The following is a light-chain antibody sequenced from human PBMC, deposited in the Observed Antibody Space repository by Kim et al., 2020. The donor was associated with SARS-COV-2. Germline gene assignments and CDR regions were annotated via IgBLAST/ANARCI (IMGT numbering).Light chain of an antibody. CDR3: QQSDNLPYT. J-gene: IGKJ2*01. Sequence: DIQMTQSPSSLSASGGDRLTITCQASQDINNELKWYQQKPGKAPNLLIYDASDLETGVPSRFSGSGSGKDFTFTISSLQPEEIATDDCQQSDNLPYTVGQGTKLEI. V-gene: IGKV1-33*01. CDR2: DAS. CDR1: QDINNE.